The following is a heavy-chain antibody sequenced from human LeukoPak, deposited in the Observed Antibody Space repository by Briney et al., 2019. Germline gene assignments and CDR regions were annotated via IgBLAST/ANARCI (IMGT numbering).Heavy chain of an antibody. D-gene: IGHD5-12*01. CDR1: GGSISSYY. CDR2: IYYSGST. J-gene: IGHJ4*02. Sequence: SETLSLTCTVSGGSISSYYWSWIRQPPGKGLEWIGYIYYSGSTNYNPSLKSRVTISVDTSKNQFSLKLSSVTAADTAVYYCARGTIRGYVVATIVDYWGQGTLVTVSS. V-gene: IGHV4-59*01. CDR3: ARGTIRGYVVATIVDY.